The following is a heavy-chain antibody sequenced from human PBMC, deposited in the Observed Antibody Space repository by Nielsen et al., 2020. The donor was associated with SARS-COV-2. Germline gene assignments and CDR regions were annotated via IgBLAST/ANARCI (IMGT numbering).Heavy chain of an antibody. CDR3: ARAGYSYGVIPDY. V-gene: IGHV4-61*01. J-gene: IGHJ4*02. CDR1: GGSVSSGSYY. CDR2: IYYSGST. Sequence: SETLSLTCTVSGGSVSSGSYYWSWIRQPPGKGLEWIGYIYYSGSTNYNPSLKSRVTISVDTSKNQFSLKLSSVTAADTAVYYCARAGYSYGVIPDYWGQGTLVTVSS. D-gene: IGHD5-18*01.